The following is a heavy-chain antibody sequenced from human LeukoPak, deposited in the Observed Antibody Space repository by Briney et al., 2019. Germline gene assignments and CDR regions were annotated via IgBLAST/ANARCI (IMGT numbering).Heavy chain of an antibody. CDR1: GFTFSSYW. CDR2: IKQDGSEK. CDR3: ARDGRRTGDRYFDY. D-gene: IGHD7-27*01. V-gene: IGHV3-7*01. J-gene: IGHJ4*02. Sequence: GSLRLSCAASGFTFSSYWMSWVRQAPGTGLEWVANIKQDGSEKYYVDSVKGRFTISRDNDKNSLYLQMNSLRAEDTAVYYCARDGRRTGDRYFDYWGQGTLVTVSS.